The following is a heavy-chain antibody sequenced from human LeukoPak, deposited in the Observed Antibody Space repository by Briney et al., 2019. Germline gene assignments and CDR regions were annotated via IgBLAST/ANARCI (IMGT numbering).Heavy chain of an antibody. J-gene: IGHJ4*02. CDR1: GASISKDY. V-gene: IGHV4-38-2*02. D-gene: IGHD6-19*01. CDR3: ARDLGSGWSPGY. Sequence: PSETLSLTCTVSGASISKDYWAWIRQPPGKGLEWIGNIHHSGTTYYNPSLKSRVTISVDTSKNQFSLTLSSVTAADTAFYYCARDLGSGWSPGYWGQGTLVTVSS. CDR2: IHHSGTT.